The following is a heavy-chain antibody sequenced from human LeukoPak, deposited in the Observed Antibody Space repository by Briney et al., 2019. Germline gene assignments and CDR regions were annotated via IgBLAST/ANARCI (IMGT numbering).Heavy chain of an antibody. V-gene: IGHV3-21*01. D-gene: IGHD6-19*01. CDR3: ARDEQWGAFDI. CDR1: GFTFSSYS. Sequence: GGSLRLSCAASGFTFSSYSMNWVRQAPGKGLEWVSSISSSSSYIYYADSVKGRFTISRDNAKNSLYLQMNSLRAEDTAVYYCARDEQWGAFDIWGQGTMVTVSS. J-gene: IGHJ3*02. CDR2: ISSSSSYI.